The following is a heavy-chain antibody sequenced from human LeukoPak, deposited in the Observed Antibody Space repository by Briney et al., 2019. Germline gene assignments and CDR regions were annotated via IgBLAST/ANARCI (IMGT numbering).Heavy chain of an antibody. V-gene: IGHV3-23*01. J-gene: IGHJ4*02. D-gene: IGHD3-10*01. Sequence: GGSLRLSCAASGFTFSNYAMSWVRQAPGKGLEWVSVISGSGGSTNFADSVKGRFTSSRDNSKNTLYLQMNSPRAEDTAVYYCAKVRGGYFDYWGQGTLVTVSS. CDR1: GFTFSNYA. CDR2: ISGSGGST. CDR3: AKVRGGYFDY.